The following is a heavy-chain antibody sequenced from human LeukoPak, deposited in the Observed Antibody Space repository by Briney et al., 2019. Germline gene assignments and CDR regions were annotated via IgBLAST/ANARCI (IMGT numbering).Heavy chain of an antibody. CDR2: IWYDGSNK. V-gene: IGHV3-33*01. Sequence: PGGSLRLSCAASGFTFSSYGMHWVRQAPGKGLEWVAVIWYDGSNKYYADCVKGRFTISRDNSKNTLYLQMNSLSAEDTAVYYCARDYYDSSGYEYFQHWGQGTLVTVSS. D-gene: IGHD3-22*01. CDR3: ARDYYDSSGYEYFQH. CDR1: GFTFSSYG. J-gene: IGHJ1*01.